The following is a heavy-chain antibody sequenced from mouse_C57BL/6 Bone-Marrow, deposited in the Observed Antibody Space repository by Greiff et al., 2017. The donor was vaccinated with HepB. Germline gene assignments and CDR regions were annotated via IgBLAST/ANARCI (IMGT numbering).Heavy chain of an antibody. CDR3: ARWAPYYFDY. CDR1: GYTFTSYW. Sequence: QVQLQQPGAELVKPGASVKMSCKASGYTFTSYWITWVKQRPGQGLEWIGDIYPGSGSTNYNEKFKSKATLTVDKSSSTAYMQLSSLTSEDSAVYYCARWAPYYFDYWGQGTTLTVSS. J-gene: IGHJ2*01. D-gene: IGHD3-1*01. CDR2: IYPGSGST. V-gene: IGHV1-55*01.